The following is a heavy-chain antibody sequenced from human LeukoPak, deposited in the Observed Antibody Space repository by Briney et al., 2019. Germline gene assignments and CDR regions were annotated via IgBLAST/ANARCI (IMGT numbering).Heavy chain of an antibody. J-gene: IGHJ4*02. V-gene: IGHV4-61*02. Sequence: PSETLSLTCTVFGVSISSCTDYWGWIRQPAGKGLEWIGRIYTSGNTNYNPSLKSRVTMSVDTSKNQFSLKLSSVTAADTAVYYCARDFNGSYYTCSFHYWGQGTLVTVSS. CDR3: ARDFNGSYYTCSFHY. D-gene: IGHD1-26*01. CDR1: GVSISSCTDY. CDR2: IYTSGNT.